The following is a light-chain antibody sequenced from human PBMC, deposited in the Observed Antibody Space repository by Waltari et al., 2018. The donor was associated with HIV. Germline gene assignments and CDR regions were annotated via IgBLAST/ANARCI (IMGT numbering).Light chain of an antibody. V-gene: IGLV1-44*01. CDR1: KSNVGSNT. CDR3: ATWDDSLNAWV. CDR2: SND. J-gene: IGLJ3*02. Sequence: QSVLTQPPSASATPGQTVTISCSGSKSNVGSNTVNWFQQLPGTAPKLLIYSNDHLSSGVPDRFSGSKSGTSASLAITGLQSEDEGNYYCATWDDSLNAWVFGGGTKVT.